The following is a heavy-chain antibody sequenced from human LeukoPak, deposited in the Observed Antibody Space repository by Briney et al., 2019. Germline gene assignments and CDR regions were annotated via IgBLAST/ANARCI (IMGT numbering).Heavy chain of an antibody. D-gene: IGHD3-16*01. Sequence: SETLSLTCTVSGASISGYYWSWIRQPPGKGLEWIGFVYYSGSTNHSPSLKSRATISIDTSKNQFSLRLSSVTAADTAVYYCARHGGVSGTYFPPHHYGMDVWGQGTTVTVSS. CDR3: ARHGGVSGTYFPPHHYGMDV. CDR2: VYYSGST. V-gene: IGHV4-59*08. J-gene: IGHJ6*02. CDR1: GASISGYY.